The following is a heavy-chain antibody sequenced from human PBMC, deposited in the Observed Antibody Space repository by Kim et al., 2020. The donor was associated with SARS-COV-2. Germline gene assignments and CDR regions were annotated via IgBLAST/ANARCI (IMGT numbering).Heavy chain of an antibody. V-gene: IGHV3-48*03. CDR1: GFTFSSYE. D-gene: IGHD3-22*01. CDR3: ARGYLTMIVVVPNWFDP. CDR2: ISSSGSTI. J-gene: IGHJ5*02. Sequence: GGSLRLSCAASGFTFSSYEMNWVRQAPGKGLEWVSYISSSGSTIYYADSVKGRFTISRDNAKNSLYLQMNSLRAEDTAVYYCARGYLTMIVVVPNWFDPWGQGTLVTVSS.